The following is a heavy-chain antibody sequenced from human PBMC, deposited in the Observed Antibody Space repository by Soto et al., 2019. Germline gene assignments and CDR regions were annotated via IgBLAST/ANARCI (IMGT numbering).Heavy chain of an antibody. V-gene: IGHV3-30*18. J-gene: IGHJ6*03. CDR1: GFTFSSYA. CDR2: ISHDGNGN. D-gene: IGHD1-26*01. Sequence: QVQLVESGGGVVQPGRSLRLSCAASGFTFSSYAMHWVRQAPGKGLEWVAVISHDGNGNYYSESVKGRFTMSIANSKDTLYLPMDSLRTEDTAVYFCAKDESWESHFYSFMDLWGKGTPVTVSS. CDR3: AKDESWESHFYSFMDL.